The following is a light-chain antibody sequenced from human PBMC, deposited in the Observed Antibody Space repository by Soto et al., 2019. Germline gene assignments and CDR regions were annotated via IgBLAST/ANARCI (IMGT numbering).Light chain of an antibody. CDR3: GAWDDSRSGHVV. Sequence: QSVLSQPPSASGTPGQSVTISCSGSSSNIGSNYVYWYQQLPGTAPKLLIYSNNQRPSGVPDRFSGSKFGSSASLAISGLRSGDEAAYYCGAWDDSRSGHVVFGGGTQLTVL. J-gene: IGLJ2*01. CDR2: SNN. CDR1: SSNIGSNY. V-gene: IGLV1-47*02.